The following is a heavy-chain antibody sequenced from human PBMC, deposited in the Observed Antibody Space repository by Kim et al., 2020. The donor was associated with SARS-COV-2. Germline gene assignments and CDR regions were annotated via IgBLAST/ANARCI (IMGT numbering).Heavy chain of an antibody. V-gene: IGHV1-2*06. CDR1: GYTFTGYY. J-gene: IGHJ4*02. Sequence: ASVKVSCKASGYTFTGYYMHWVRQAPGQGLEWMGRINPNSGGTNYAQKFQGRVTMTRDTSISTAYMELSRLRSDDTAVYYCARGLRSSWLQNAEFDYWGQGTLVTVSS. D-gene: IGHD6-13*01. CDR3: ARGLRSSWLQNAEFDY. CDR2: INPNSGGT.